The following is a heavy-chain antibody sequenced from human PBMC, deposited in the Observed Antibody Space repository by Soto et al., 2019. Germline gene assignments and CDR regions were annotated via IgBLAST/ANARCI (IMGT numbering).Heavy chain of an antibody. J-gene: IGHJ4*02. CDR1: GVTFSIYA. V-gene: IGHV3-23*01. CDR2: ISGSGDIT. D-gene: IGHD1-26*01. Sequence: LXLSCAASGVTFSIYAMSWVRQPPGKGLEWVLAISGSGDITYYADSVKGRFTISRDNSKNTLYLQMTRLRAEDTAGYYRAKDDRSSYVEASLDHWRQGTLATVSS. CDR3: AKDDRSSYVEASLDH.